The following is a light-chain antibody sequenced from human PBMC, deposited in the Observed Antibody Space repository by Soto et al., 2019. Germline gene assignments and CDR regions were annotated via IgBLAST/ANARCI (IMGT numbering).Light chain of an antibody. CDR2: KAS. CDR3: QQTYSTPRK. J-gene: IGKJ1*01. V-gene: IGKV1-5*03. Sequence: PMTQAPGTRVASGGGRVIINYRASQSTSRWLAWYQQKPGKVPKLLIYKASGLNSGVPSRFSVSGYETDFTLPLTGLQPEDAATNDCQQTYSTPRKFAQGTKVDIK. CDR1: QSTSRW.